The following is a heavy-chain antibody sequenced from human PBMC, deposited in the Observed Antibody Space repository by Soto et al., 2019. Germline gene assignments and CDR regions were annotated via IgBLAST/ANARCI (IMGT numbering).Heavy chain of an antibody. V-gene: IGHV3-7*01. D-gene: IGHD2-21*01. J-gene: IGHJ4*02. CDR1: GFTFSRNW. CDR3: ARDVDHNVVDTVLRPCDY. CDR2: IKEDGSEK. Sequence: GGSLRLSCAVSGFTFSRNWMSWVRQAPGKGLEWVANIKEDGSEKYYVDSVKGRFTISRDNAKNSLYLQMKSLRAEDTAVYYCARDVDHNVVDTVLRPCDYWGQGTLVTVSS.